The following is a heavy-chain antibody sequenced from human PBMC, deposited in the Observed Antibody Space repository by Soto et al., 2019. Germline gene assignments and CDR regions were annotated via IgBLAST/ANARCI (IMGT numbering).Heavy chain of an antibody. CDR3: AKVSSLRYFDWSSFDY. Sequence: QVQLVESGGGVVQPGRSLRLSCAASGFTFSSYGMHWVRQAPGKGLEWVAVISYDGSNKYYADSVKGRFTISRDNSKNTLYLQMNSLRAEDTAVYYCAKVSSLRYFDWSSFDYWGQGTLVTVSS. J-gene: IGHJ4*02. D-gene: IGHD3-9*01. CDR2: ISYDGSNK. V-gene: IGHV3-30*18. CDR1: GFTFSSYG.